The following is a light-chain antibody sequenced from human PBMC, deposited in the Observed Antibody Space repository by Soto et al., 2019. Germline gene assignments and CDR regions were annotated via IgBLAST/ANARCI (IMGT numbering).Light chain of an antibody. V-gene: IGKV1-5*01. J-gene: IGKJ1*01. CDR1: QSISTW. CDR2: DAS. CDR3: QQYHSYPWT. Sequence: DIQMTQSPSTLSASVGDRVTITCRAGQSISTWLTWYQQKPGKAPKFLIYDASSLESGVPSRFSGSGSGTEFTLTISSLQPDDFATYYCQQYHSYPWTFGQGTKAEIK.